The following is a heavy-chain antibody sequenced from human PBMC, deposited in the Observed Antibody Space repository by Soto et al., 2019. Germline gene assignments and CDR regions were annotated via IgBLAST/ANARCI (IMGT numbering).Heavy chain of an antibody. J-gene: IGHJ4*02. Sequence: SGPTLVNPTQTLTLTCTFSGFSLSTSGVGVGWIRQPPGKALEWLALIYWDDDKRYSPSLESRLTITKDTSKNQVVLTMTNMDPVDTATYYCAQEYYDSSDWLVNTHWGQGTLVTVSS. D-gene: IGHD3-22*01. CDR2: IYWDDDK. V-gene: IGHV2-5*02. CDR1: GFSLSTSGVG. CDR3: AQEYYDSSDWLVNTH.